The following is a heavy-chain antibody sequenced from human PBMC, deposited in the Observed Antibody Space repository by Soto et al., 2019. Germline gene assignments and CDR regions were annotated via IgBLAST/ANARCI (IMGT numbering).Heavy chain of an antibody. CDR3: ARPYSGSYWAAFDI. J-gene: IGHJ3*02. V-gene: IGHV4-59*01. CDR1: GGSISSDY. CDR2: IYYSGSS. Sequence: TLSLTCTVSGGSISSDYWSWIRQPPGKGLEWIGYIYYSGSSNYNPSLKSRVIMSLDTSKNQFSLKLSSVTAADTAVYYCARPYSGSYWAAFDIWGQGTMVTVSS. D-gene: IGHD1-26*01.